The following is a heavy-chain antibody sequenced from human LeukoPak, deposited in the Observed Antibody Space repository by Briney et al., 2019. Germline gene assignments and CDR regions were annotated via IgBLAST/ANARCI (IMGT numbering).Heavy chain of an antibody. D-gene: IGHD2-2*01. CDR2: INHSGST. J-gene: IGHJ6*02. Sequence: NPSETLSLTCTVSGGSISSGGYYWSWIRQPPGKGLEWIGEINHSGSTNYNPSLKSRVTISVDTSKNQFSLKLSSVTAADTAVYYCARGPAAMAWYYYYYGMDVWGQGTTVTVSS. V-gene: IGHV4-39*07. CDR3: ARGPAAMAWYYYYYGMDV. CDR1: GGSISSGGYY.